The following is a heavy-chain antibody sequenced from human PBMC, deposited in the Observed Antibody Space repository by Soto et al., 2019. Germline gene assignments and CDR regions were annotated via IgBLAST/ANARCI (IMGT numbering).Heavy chain of an antibody. V-gene: IGHV3-33*01. CDR1: GFTFSRYG. CDR3: ARESYYGSGSYAFFDY. Sequence: ESGGGVVQPGRSLRLSCAASGFTFSRYGMHWVRQAPGKGLEWVAVIWYDGYHKYYADSVKGQFTISRDNSKNTLYLQMNSLRAEDTAVYYCARESYYGSGSYAFFDYWGQGTLVTVS. D-gene: IGHD3-10*01. J-gene: IGHJ4*02. CDR2: IWYDGYHK.